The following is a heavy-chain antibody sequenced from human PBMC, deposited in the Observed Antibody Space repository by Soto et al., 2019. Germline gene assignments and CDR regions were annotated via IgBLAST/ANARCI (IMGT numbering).Heavy chain of an antibody. D-gene: IGHD2-8*02. CDR2: IKPSGGST. V-gene: IGHV1-46*01. Sequence: GASVKVSCKASGHTFTSDYVHWVRQAPGQGLEWMAMIKPSGGSTSYAQKFQGRVTMTWDTSTSTVFMELSGLTFEDTAVYYCARVPLVWSEKYYFDYWGQGTLVTVSS. J-gene: IGHJ4*02. CDR1: GHTFTSDY. CDR3: ARVPLVWSEKYYFDY.